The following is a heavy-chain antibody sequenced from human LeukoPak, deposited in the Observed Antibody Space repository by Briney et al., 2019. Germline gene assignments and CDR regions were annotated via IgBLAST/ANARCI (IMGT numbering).Heavy chain of an antibody. V-gene: IGHV4-30-2*01. CDR2: IYHSGST. CDR3: ARDRTASVFDM. J-gene: IGHJ3*02. Sequence: SETLSLTCTVSGGSISSGGYYWSWIRQPPGKGLEWIGYIYHSGSTYYNPSLKSRVTISVDRSKNQFSLKLSSVTAADTAVYYCARDRTASVFDMWGQGTMVTVSS. CDR1: GGSISSGGYY.